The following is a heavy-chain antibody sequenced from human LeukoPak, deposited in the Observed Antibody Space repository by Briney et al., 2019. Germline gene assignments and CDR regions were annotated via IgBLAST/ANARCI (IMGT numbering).Heavy chain of an antibody. CDR1: GFTFSDHF. V-gene: IGHV3-72*01. CDR3: ADITYPGTYY. J-gene: IGHJ4*02. Sequence: RGSLRLSCAASGFTFSDHFMDWVRQAPGKGLEWVARIKNRGNSYITEYAASVEGRFTISRDDSKKSLYLQMNSLKTEDTAVYFCADITYPGTYYWGQGTLVTVSS. D-gene: IGHD3-10*01. CDR2: IKNRGNSYIT.